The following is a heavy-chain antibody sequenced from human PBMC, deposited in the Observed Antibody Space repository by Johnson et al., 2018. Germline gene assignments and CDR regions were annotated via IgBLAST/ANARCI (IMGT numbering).Heavy chain of an antibody. D-gene: IGHD3-22*01. V-gene: IGHV3-30*18. Sequence: QVRLGEAGGGVVEHGRSLRVCCAASGFTFSSYAMHWVRQAPGKGLEWVAVTSYDGYNKYYADSVKGRVIIARENSKNTLFLQMNSMREEDTAVYYWAKEKPQDSSAYYSPHDAFDIWGQGTMVTVSS. CDR3: AKEKPQDSSAYYSPHDAFDI. CDR1: GFTFSSYA. CDR2: TSYDGYNK. J-gene: IGHJ3*02.